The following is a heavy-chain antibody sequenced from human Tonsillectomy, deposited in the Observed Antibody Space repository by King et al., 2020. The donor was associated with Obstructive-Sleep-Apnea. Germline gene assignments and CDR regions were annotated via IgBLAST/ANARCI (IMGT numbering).Heavy chain of an antibody. CDR2: ISWDGGST. D-gene: IGHD5-18*01. CDR1: GFTFDDYA. V-gene: IGHV3-43D*03. J-gene: IGHJ1*01. Sequence: QLVQSGGVVVQPGGSLRLSCAASGFTFDDYAMHWVRQAPGKGLEWVSLISWDGGSTYYTDSVKGRFSISRDNSKNSLYLQMNSLRAEDTALYFCAKGNTPMVPDTFQHWGQGTLVTVSS. CDR3: AKGNTPMVPDTFQH.